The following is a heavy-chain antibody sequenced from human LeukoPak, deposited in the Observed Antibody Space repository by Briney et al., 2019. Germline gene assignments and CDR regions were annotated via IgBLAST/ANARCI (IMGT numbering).Heavy chain of an antibody. Sequence: GGSLRLSCAASGFTFSSYSMNWVRQAPGKGLEWVSYISSSSSTIYYAGSVRGRFTISRDNAKNSLYLQMNSLRDEDTAVYYCARGNYRWFDPWGQGTLVTVSS. CDR3: ARGNYRWFDP. CDR2: ISSSSSTI. D-gene: IGHD4-11*01. CDR1: GFTFSSYS. J-gene: IGHJ5*02. V-gene: IGHV3-48*02.